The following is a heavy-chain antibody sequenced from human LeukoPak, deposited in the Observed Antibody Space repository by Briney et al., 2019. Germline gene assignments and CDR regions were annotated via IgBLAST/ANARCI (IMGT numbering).Heavy chain of an antibody. D-gene: IGHD2-2*01. CDR2: INARGDT. V-gene: IGHV4-34*01. CDR1: GWSFNDYY. J-gene: IGHJ5*01. Sequence: SETLRLTCAVYGWSFNDYYWNWIRQPPGKGLEWIGEINARGDTNFNPSLKSRVTISVDTSKSQFSLRLTSMIAADTAVYYCARGQVPAARGCNWFNPWAQGCLATVSS. CDR3: ARGQVPAARGCNWFNP.